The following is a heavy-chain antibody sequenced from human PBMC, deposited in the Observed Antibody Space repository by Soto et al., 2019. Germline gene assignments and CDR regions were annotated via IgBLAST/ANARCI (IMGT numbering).Heavy chain of an antibody. J-gene: IGHJ6*02. Sequence: GASVKVSCKASGGTFSSYAISWVRQAPGQGLEWMGGIIPIFGTANYAQKFQGRVTITADESTSTAYMELSSLRSEDTAVYYCARYSRGWELLHRLYGMDVWGQGTTVTVSS. V-gene: IGHV1-69*13. CDR1: GGTFSSYA. CDR2: IIPIFGTA. D-gene: IGHD1-26*01. CDR3: ARYSRGWELLHRLYGMDV.